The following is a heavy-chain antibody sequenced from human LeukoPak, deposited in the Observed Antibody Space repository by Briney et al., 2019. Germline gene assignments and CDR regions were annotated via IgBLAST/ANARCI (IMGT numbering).Heavy chain of an antibody. CDR2: INAGNGNT. Sequence: GASVKVSCKASGYTFTSYAMHWVRQAPGQRLEWMGWINAGNGNTKYSQKFQGRVTITRDTSASTAYMELSSLRSEDTAVYYCARSPSNNFYCSSTSCYAHANGVFDYWGQGTLVTVSS. CDR3: ARSPSNNFYCSSTSCYAHANGVFDY. J-gene: IGHJ4*02. CDR1: GYTFTSYA. V-gene: IGHV1-3*01. D-gene: IGHD2-2*01.